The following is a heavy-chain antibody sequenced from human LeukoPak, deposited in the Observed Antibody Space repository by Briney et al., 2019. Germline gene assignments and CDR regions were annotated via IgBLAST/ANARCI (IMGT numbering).Heavy chain of an antibody. D-gene: IGHD4-23*01. CDR1: GYTFTSYD. CDR2: MNPNSGAT. V-gene: IGHV1-8*01. J-gene: IGHJ4*02. CDR3: ARGWLAETTVVTPYNY. Sequence: ASVKVPCKASGYTFTSYDFNWLRQATGQGPEWMGWMNPNSGATGYAQKFQGRVTMTRSASINTAYMELTNLRSEDTAVYYCARGWLAETTVVTPYNYWGQGTLVTVSS.